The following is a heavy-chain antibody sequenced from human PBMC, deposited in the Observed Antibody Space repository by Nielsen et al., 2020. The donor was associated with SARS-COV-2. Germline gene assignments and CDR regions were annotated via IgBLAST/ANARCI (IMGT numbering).Heavy chain of an antibody. Sequence: WIRQPPGKGLEWIGEINHSGSTNYNPSLKSRVTISVDTSKNQFSLKLSSVTAADTAMYYCARGLYYYDSSGYWQVYYYYMDVWGKGTTVTVSS. CDR2: INHSGST. D-gene: IGHD3-22*01. J-gene: IGHJ6*03. CDR3: ARGLYYYDSSGYWQVYYYYMDV. V-gene: IGHV4-34*01.